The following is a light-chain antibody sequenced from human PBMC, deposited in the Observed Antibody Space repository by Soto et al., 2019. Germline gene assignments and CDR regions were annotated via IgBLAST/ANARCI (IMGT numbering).Light chain of an antibody. CDR2: GAS. V-gene: IGKV3-15*01. J-gene: IGKJ5*01. CDR3: KQYNNWPPVT. CDR1: QSVSNN. Sequence: EIVMTQSPVTLSVSPGERVTLSCRASQSVSNNLAWYQQRSGQAPRLLIYGASTRVTGIPARFSGSGSGTEFTLTISSLQSEDFAIYYCKQYNNWPPVTFGKGTRLDI.